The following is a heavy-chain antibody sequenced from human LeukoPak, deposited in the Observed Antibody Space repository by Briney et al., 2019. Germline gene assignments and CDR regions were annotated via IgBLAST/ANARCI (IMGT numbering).Heavy chain of an antibody. V-gene: IGHV3-23*01. J-gene: IGHJ4*02. Sequence: GGSLRLSCAPSGFSLSKFAMSWVRQAPGKGLEWVSLIIASSGSTVYADSVKGRFTISRDNSKNTLYLQMNNLRAEDTAVYYCAKGAYDYVEIGYFDHWGQGTLVTVSS. CDR2: IIASSGST. CDR1: GFSLSKFA. D-gene: IGHD5-12*01. CDR3: AKGAYDYVEIGYFDH.